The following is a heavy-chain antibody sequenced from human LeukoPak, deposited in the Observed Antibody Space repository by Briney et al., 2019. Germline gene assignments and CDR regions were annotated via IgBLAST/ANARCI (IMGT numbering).Heavy chain of an antibody. CDR3: ATLYGSGSYYRRGRGRDYYYYYYMDV. Sequence: PSETLSLTCAVYGGSFSGYYWSWIRQPPGKGLEWTGEINHSGSTNYNPSLKSRVTISVDTSKNQFSLKLSSVTAADTAVYYCATLYGSGSYYRRGRGRDYYYYYYMDVWGKGTTVTISS. CDR1: GGSFSGYY. J-gene: IGHJ6*03. V-gene: IGHV4-34*01. CDR2: INHSGST. D-gene: IGHD3-10*01.